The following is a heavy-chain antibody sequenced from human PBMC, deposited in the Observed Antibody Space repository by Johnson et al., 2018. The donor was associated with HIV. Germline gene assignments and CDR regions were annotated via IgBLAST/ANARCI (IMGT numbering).Heavy chain of an antibody. D-gene: IGHD6-13*01. CDR3: ARLGIAAARGAFDI. CDR2: ISYDGSNK. V-gene: IGHV3-30*03. CDR1: GFTFSSYG. Sequence: QVQLVESGGGVVQPGRSLRLSCAASGFTFSSYGMHWVRQAPGKGLEWVAVISYDGSNKYSADSVKGRFTISRDNSKNTLYLQMNSLSAEDTAVYYCARLGIAAARGAFDIWGQGTMVTVSS. J-gene: IGHJ3*02.